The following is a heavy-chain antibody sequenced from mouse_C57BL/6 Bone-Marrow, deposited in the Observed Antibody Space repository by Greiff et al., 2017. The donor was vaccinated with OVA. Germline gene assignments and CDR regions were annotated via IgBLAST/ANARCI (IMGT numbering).Heavy chain of an antibody. D-gene: IGHD3-3*01. V-gene: IGHV3-6*01. Sequence: EVQRVESGPGLVKPSQSLSLTCSVTGYSITSGYYWNWIRQFPGNKLEWMGYISYDGSNNYNPSLKNRISITRDTSKNQFFLKLNSVTTEDTATYYCARDQEWEGDYYYAMDYWGQGTSVTVSS. CDR3: ARDQEWEGDYYYAMDY. CDR1: GYSITSGYY. CDR2: ISYDGSN. J-gene: IGHJ4*01.